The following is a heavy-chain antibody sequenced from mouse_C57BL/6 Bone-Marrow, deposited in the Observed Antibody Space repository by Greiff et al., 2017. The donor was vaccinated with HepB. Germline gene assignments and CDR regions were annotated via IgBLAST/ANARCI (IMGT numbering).Heavy chain of an antibody. CDR3: ARSSFSYYYGSSSFAY. V-gene: IGHV1-9*01. J-gene: IGHJ3*01. CDR1: GYTFTGYW. CDR2: ILPGSGST. D-gene: IGHD1-1*01. Sequence: LVESGAELMKPGASVKLSCKATGYTFTGYWIEWVKQRPGHGLEWIGEILPGSGSTNYNEKFKGKATFTADTSSNTAYMQLSSLTTEDSAIYYCARSSFSYYYGSSSFAYWGQGTLVTVSA.